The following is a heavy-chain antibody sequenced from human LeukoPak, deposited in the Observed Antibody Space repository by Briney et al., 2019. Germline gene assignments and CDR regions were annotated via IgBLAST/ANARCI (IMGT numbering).Heavy chain of an antibody. CDR1: GYTFTSYA. J-gene: IGHJ6*02. CDR3: ARGQYCSSTSCYYGKDYYYYYGMDV. D-gene: IGHD2-2*01. Sequence: ASVTVSCTASGYTFTSYAMHWVRQAPGQRLEWMGWINAGNGNTKYSQKFQGRVTITRDTSASTAYMELSSLRSEDTAVYYCARGQYCSSTSCYYGKDYYYYYGMDVWGQGTTVTVSS. V-gene: IGHV1-3*01. CDR2: INAGNGNT.